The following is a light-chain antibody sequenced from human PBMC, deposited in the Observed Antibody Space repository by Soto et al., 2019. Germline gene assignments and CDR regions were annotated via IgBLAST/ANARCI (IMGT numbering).Light chain of an antibody. CDR3: QQYNNWPLT. CDR1: QSVSSN. CDR2: GAS. Sequence: EIVMTQSPATLSVSPGDTATLSCRASQSVSSNLAWYQHRPGQAPRLLIYGASTRATGIPARFSGSGSGTEFTLTISSLQSEDFAVYYCQQYNNWPLTFGQGTKVEIK. J-gene: IGKJ1*01. V-gene: IGKV3-15*01.